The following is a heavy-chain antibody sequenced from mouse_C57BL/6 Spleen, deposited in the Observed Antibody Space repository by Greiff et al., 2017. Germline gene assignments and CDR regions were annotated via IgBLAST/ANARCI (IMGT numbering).Heavy chain of an antibody. CDR2: IYIGNGYT. D-gene: IGHD2-5*01. J-gene: IGHJ1*03. V-gene: IGHV1-58*01. Sequence: EVKLMESGAELVRPGSSVKMSCKTSGYTFTSYGINWVKQRPGQGLEWIGYIYIGNGYTEYNEKFKGKATLTSDTSSSTAYMQLSSLTSEDSAIYFCARYGHYSNYRYFDVWGTGTTVTVSS. CDR1: GYTFTSYG. CDR3: ARYGHYSNYRYFDV.